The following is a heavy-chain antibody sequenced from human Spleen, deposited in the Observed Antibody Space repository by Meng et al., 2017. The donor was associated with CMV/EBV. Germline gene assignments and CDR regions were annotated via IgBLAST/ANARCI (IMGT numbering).Heavy chain of an antibody. D-gene: IGHD2-2*01. CDR3: ATQSRYCSSPSCSSFDY. CDR2: ISGSGGST. Sequence: GGSLRLSCAASGFTFSSYAMSWVRQAPGKVLEWVSGISGSGGSTYYADSVKGRFTISRDNSKNTLYLQMNSLRAEDTAVYYCATQSRYCSSPSCSSFDYWGQGTLVTVSS. CDR1: GFTFSSYA. J-gene: IGHJ4*02. V-gene: IGHV3-23*01.